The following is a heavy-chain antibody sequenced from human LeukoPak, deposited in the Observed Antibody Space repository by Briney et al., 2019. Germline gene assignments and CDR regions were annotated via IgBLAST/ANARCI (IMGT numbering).Heavy chain of an antibody. CDR2: INHSGST. V-gene: IGHV4-34*01. D-gene: IGHD2-2*02. Sequence: PSETLSLTCAVYGGSFRGYYWSWIRQPPGKGLEGIGEINHSGSTNYNPSLTSRVTISVDTSKNQFSLTLSSVTAADTAVYYCARGYCSSTSCYTFDYWGQGTLVTVSS. CDR3: ARGYCSSTSCYTFDY. J-gene: IGHJ4*02. CDR1: GGSFRGYY.